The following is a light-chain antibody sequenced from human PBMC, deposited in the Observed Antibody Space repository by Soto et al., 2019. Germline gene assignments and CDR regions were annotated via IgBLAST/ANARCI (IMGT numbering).Light chain of an antibody. Sequence: QSALTPPASVSGSPGQSITLLCTGTSSDFGIYSSVSWYQQHPGKAPKLMIHDVFYRPSGVSSRFSGSRSGNTASLTISGLQAEDEADYYCSSFTSSSSYVFGPGTKLTVL. CDR3: SSFTSSSSYV. CDR1: SSDFGIYSS. V-gene: IGLV2-14*01. J-gene: IGLJ1*01. CDR2: DVF.